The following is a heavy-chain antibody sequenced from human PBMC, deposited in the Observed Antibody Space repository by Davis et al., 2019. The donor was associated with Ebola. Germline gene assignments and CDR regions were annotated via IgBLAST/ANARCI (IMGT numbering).Heavy chain of an antibody. CDR2: INSDGSST. CDR3: ARVGLEWSGPVYYDYGMDV. J-gene: IGHJ6*02. D-gene: IGHD3-3*01. V-gene: IGHV3-74*01. CDR1: GFTFSSYW. Sequence: HTGGSLRLSCAASGFTFSSYWMHWVRHVPGKGLVWVSRINSDGSSTSYADSVKGRFTISRDTANNTLYLQMNSLRAEDTAVYYCARVGLEWSGPVYYDYGMDVWGQGTTVTVSS.